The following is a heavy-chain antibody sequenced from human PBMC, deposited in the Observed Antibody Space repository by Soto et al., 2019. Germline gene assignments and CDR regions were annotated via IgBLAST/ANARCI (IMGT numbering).Heavy chain of an antibody. D-gene: IGHD3-22*01. CDR1: GFTFSGSA. J-gene: IGHJ2*01. Sequence: GGSLRLSCAASGFTFSGSAMHWVRQASGKGLEWVGRIRSKANSYATTYAASVKGRFTISRDDSKNTAYLQMNSLKTEDTAVYYCTRQMSDYYDSSGYYYGWYFDLWGRGTLVTVSS. CDR2: IRSKANSYAT. CDR3: TRQMSDYYDSSGYYYGWYFDL. V-gene: IGHV3-73*01.